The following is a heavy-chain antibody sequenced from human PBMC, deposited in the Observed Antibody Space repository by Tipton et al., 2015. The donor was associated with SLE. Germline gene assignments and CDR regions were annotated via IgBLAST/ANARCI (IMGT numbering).Heavy chain of an antibody. J-gene: IGHJ3*02. CDR3: ARGTAADAFDI. D-gene: IGHD2-15*01. CDR1: GLTVSRHY. V-gene: IGHV3-53*01. CDR2: IYSGGST. Sequence: SLRLSRAASGLTVSRHYMIWVPQATGKGLEWVSVIYSGGSTYYADSVKGRFTISRDNSKNTLYLQINSLRAEDTAVYYCARGTAADAFDIWGQGTMGTVSS.